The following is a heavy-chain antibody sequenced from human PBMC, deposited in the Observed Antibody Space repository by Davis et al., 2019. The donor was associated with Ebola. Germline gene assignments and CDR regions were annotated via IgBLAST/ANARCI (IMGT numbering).Heavy chain of an antibody. V-gene: IGHV3-74*01. J-gene: IGHJ4*02. CDR2: INTDGSFT. Sequence: PGGSLRLSCAASGFTFSSYWMHWVRQPPGKGLMWVSRINTDGSFTDYADSVKGRFTISRDNARNTVSLQMNSLRAEDTALYYCARSSYQPDWWGQGTLVTVSS. CDR1: GFTFSSYW. CDR3: ARSSYQPDW. D-gene: IGHD2-2*01.